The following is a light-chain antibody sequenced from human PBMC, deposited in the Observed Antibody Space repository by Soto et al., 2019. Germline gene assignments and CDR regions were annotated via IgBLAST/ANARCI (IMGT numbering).Light chain of an antibody. V-gene: IGLV2-14*03. Sequence: QSALTQPASVSGSPGQSITISCAGTSSDVGAYNYVSWYQHHPGKAPKLMIYDVNNRPSGDSNRFSGSKSGNTASLTISGLQAEDEADYYCSSWTSVATYVFGSGTRSPS. CDR1: SSDVGAYNY. J-gene: IGLJ1*01. CDR2: DVN. CDR3: SSWTSVATYV.